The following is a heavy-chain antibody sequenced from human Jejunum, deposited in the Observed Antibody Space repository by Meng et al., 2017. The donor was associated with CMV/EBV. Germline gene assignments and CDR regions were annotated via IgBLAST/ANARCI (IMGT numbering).Heavy chain of an antibody. D-gene: IGHD2-21*01. CDR3: ARRPSVIPVSYYGMDV. CDR1: FSISNNY. CDR2: IYSGGST. V-gene: IGHV3-53*01. J-gene: IGHJ6*02. Sequence: FSISNNYVSWVRQAPGKGLEFVSVIYSGGSTYYAASVKSRFTISRDNAQNTVFLQMNSLRTEDTAVYYCARRPSVIPVSYYGMDVWGQGTTVTVSS.